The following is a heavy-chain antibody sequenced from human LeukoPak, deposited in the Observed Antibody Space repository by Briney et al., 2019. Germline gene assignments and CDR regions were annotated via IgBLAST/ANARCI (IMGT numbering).Heavy chain of an antibody. D-gene: IGHD3-22*01. CDR3: ARDIDCYSSGYYFPLFDY. Sequence: PGGSLRLSCAASGFTFSSYAMHWVRQAPGKGLEWVAVISYDGSNKYYADSVKVRFTISRDNSKNTLYLQMNSLRAEDTAVYYCARDIDCYSSGYYFPLFDYWGQGTLVTVSS. J-gene: IGHJ4*02. CDR2: ISYDGSNK. CDR1: GFTFSSYA. V-gene: IGHV3-30-3*01.